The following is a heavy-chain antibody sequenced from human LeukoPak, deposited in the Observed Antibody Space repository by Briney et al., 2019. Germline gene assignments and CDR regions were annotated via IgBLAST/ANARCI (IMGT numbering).Heavy chain of an antibody. J-gene: IGHJ4*02. CDR2: IYPGDSDT. Sequence: GDSLKISCKGSGYSFTNYWIGWVRQVPGKGLEWMGIIYPGDSDTRYSPSFQGQVTISADKSISTAYLQWSSLKASDTAMYYCARQGYTYGFDYWGQGTLVAVSS. CDR3: ARQGYTYGFDY. D-gene: IGHD5-18*01. V-gene: IGHV5-51*01. CDR1: GYSFTNYW.